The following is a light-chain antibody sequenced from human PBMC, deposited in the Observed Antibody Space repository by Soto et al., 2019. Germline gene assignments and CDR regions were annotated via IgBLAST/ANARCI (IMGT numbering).Light chain of an antibody. V-gene: IGLV1-47*01. J-gene: IGLJ7*01. CDR1: SSNIGSNY. CDR2: RND. Sequence: QPVLTQPPSASGTPGQRVTISCSGSSSNIGSNYVYWYQQVPGTAPKLLIYRNDQRPSGVPDRFSGSKSGTSASLAISGLRSEDEADYYCAAWDDSLSGYAVFGGGTQLTVL. CDR3: AAWDDSLSGYAV.